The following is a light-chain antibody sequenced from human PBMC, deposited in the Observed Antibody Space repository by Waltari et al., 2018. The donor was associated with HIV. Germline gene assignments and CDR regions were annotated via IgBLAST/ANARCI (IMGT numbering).Light chain of an antibody. J-gene: IGLJ1*01. Sequence: SSELTPDPVVSVALGQTIKIRCQGDNLRSFFANWYQHRPGQAPVLVVYGGNRRPSGIPDRFSASNSGNTSSLIISNSQAVDEADYFCHSRDTDGDHYVFGGGTRVIV. CDR3: HSRDTDGDHYV. CDR1: NLRSFF. V-gene: IGLV3-19*01. CDR2: GGN.